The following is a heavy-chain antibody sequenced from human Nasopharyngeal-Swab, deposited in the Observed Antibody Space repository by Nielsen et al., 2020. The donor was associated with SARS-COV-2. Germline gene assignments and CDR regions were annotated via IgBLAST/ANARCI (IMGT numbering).Heavy chain of an antibody. J-gene: IGHJ6*02. CDR2: MNPNSGNT. V-gene: IGHV1-8*01. D-gene: IGHD6-19*01. Sequence: ASVQASCKASGYTFTSYDINWVRQATGQGLEWMGWMNPNSGNTGYAQKFQGRVIMTRNTSISTAYMELSSLRSEDTAVYYCARGLYSSGFSYYYYGMDVWGQGTTVTVSS. CDR3: ARGLYSSGFSYYYYGMDV. CDR1: GYTFTSYD.